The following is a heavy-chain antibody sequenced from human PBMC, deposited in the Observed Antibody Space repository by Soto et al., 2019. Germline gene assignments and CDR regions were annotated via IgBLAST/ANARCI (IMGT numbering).Heavy chain of an antibody. D-gene: IGHD2-2*01. CDR1: GYTFTSYY. Sequence: GASVKVSFKASGYTFTSYYMHWVRQAPGQGLEWMGIINPSGGSTSYAQKFQGRVTMTRDTSTSTVYMELSSLRSEDTAVYYCARPLARVKDIVVVPAATDAFDIWGQGTMVTVSS. J-gene: IGHJ3*02. CDR3: ARPLARVKDIVVVPAATDAFDI. V-gene: IGHV1-46*01. CDR2: INPSGGST.